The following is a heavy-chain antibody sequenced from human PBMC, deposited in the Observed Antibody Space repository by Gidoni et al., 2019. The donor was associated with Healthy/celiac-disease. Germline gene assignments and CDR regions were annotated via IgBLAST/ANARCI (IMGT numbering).Heavy chain of an antibody. D-gene: IGHD1-20*01. CDR3: ANDVITGTTEAIAFDI. V-gene: IGHV3-23*04. CDR1: GFTFSSYA. J-gene: IGHJ3*02. Sequence: EVQLVESGGGLVQPGGSLRLSCAASGFTFSSYAMSWVRQAPGKGLGWVSAISGSGGSTYYADSVKGRFTISRDNSKNTLYLQMNSLRAEDTAVYYCANDVITGTTEAIAFDIWGQGTMVTVSS. CDR2: ISGSGGST.